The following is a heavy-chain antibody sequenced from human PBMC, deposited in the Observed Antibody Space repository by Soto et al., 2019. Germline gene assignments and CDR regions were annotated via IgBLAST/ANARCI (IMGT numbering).Heavy chain of an antibody. D-gene: IGHD2-15*01. J-gene: IGHJ6*02. CDR3: ARADLNPFSGDSCYSRNAMDV. CDR2: INAGNGNT. V-gene: IGHV1-3*01. CDR1: GYTFTSYA. Sequence: ASVKVSCKASGYTFTSYAIHWVRQAPGQRLEWMGWINAGNGNTKYSQKFQGRVTITRDTSASTAYMELSSLRSEDTAVYYCARADLNPFSGDSCYSRNAMDVWGQGTTVTVSS.